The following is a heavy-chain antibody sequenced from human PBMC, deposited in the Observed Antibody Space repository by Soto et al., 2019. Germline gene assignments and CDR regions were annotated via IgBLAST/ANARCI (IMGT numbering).Heavy chain of an antibody. J-gene: IGHJ4*02. D-gene: IGHD1-26*01. V-gene: IGHV4-4*02. Sequence: PSETLSLTCAVSGGSISSSNWWSWVRQPPGKGLEWIGEIYHSGSTNYNPSLKSRVTISVDKSKNQFSLKLSSVTAADTAVYYCARAGGELATPMGYWGQGTLVTVSS. CDR3: ARAGGELATPMGY. CDR2: IYHSGST. CDR1: GGSISSSNW.